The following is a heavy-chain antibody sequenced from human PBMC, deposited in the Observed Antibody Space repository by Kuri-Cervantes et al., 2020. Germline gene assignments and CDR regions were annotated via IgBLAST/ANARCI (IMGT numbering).Heavy chain of an antibody. CDR3: AKAGGGSGSYGDYYYGMDV. CDR2: IGRDGNEK. Sequence: GESLKISCLASGFTFSNYWMSWARLTPGKGLEWVANIGRDGNEKFYVDSVKGRFTISRDNAKNSLYLQMNSLRAEDTAVYYCAKAGGGSGSYGDYYYGMDVWGQGTTVTVSS. J-gene: IGHJ6*02. V-gene: IGHV3-7*03. CDR1: GFTFSNYW. D-gene: IGHD3-10*01.